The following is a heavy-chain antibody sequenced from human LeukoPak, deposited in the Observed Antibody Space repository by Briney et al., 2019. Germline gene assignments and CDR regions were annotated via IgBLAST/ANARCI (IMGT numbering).Heavy chain of an antibody. CDR3: AKDLGVSIAAAGIVDY. V-gene: IGHV3-23*01. J-gene: IGHJ4*02. Sequence: GGSLRLSCAASGFTFSSYAMSWVRQAPGKGLEWVSAISGSGGSTYYADSVKGRFAISRDNSKNTLYLQMNSLRAEDTAVYYCAKDLGVSIAAAGIVDYWGQGTLVTVSS. CDR1: GFTFSSYA. CDR2: ISGSGGST. D-gene: IGHD6-13*01.